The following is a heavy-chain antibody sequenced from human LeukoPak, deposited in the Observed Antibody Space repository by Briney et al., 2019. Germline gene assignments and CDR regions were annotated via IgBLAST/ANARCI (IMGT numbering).Heavy chain of an antibody. J-gene: IGHJ4*02. CDR1: GYTFTSYD. Sequence: ASVKVSCKASGYTFTSYDINWVRQATGQGLEWMGWMNPNSGNTGYAQKFQGRVTMTRNTSISTAYMELSSLRSEDAAVYYCARAGSITGTKGFFGYWGQGTLVTVSS. D-gene: IGHD1-20*01. CDR2: MNPNSGNT. CDR3: ARAGSITGTKGFFGY. V-gene: IGHV1-8*01.